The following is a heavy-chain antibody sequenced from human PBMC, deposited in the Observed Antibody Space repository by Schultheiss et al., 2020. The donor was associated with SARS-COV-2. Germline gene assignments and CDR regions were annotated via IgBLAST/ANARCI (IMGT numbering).Heavy chain of an antibody. CDR3: AKAAKHTLRFLEWSRPYFGL. J-gene: IGHJ4*02. CDR2: IGNSGTRI. Sequence: GGSLRLSCAASGFTFSTYAVSWVRQAPGKGLEWVSGIGNSGTRIYYADSVKGRFTISRDNSKNTLYLQMNSLRAEDTAVYYCAKAAKHTLRFLEWSRPYFGLWGQGTLVTVSS. CDR1: GFTFSTYA. D-gene: IGHD3-3*01. V-gene: IGHV3-23*05.